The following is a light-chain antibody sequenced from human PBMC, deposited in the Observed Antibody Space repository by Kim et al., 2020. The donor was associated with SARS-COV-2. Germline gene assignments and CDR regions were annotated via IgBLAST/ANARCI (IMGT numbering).Light chain of an antibody. CDR2: GAS. Sequence: EIVLTQSPGTLSLSPGERATLSCRASQSVSDNYLAWYQQKPGQAPRLLIYGASSRATGIPDRFSGSGSGTDFTLTISRLEPEDFAVYYCQQYDNSPSCTFGQETKLEI. CDR1: QSVSDNY. V-gene: IGKV3-20*01. CDR3: QQYDNSPSCT. J-gene: IGKJ2*02.